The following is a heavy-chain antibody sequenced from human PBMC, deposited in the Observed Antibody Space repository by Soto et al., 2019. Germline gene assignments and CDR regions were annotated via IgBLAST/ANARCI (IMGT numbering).Heavy chain of an antibody. CDR1: GGSIISSSYY. J-gene: IGHJ4*02. CDR2: IDYSGNT. CDR3: ARHGSASAYEYYFDQ. D-gene: IGHD5-12*01. V-gene: IGHV4-39*01. Sequence: SETLSLTCTVSGGSIISSSYYWAWIRQPPGKGLEWLGNIDYSGNTYYNPSLERRVAISVDTSKNQFSLKLTSVTAVDTAVYSCARHGSASAYEYYFDQCRRRPLVIVSS.